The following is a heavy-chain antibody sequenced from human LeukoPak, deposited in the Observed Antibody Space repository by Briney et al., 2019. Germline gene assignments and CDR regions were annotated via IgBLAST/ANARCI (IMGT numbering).Heavy chain of an antibody. CDR3: ARDRGYAMDV. Sequence: GGSLRLSCAASGFTFSSFWMHWVRQAPGKGLEWVSIIHSGGNIYYADSVKGRFTISRDNSKNTLYIQMNSLRAEDTAVYYCARDRGYAMDVWGQGTTVTVSS. V-gene: IGHV3-53*01. CDR1: GFTFSSFW. J-gene: IGHJ6*02. CDR2: IHSGGNI. D-gene: IGHD1-1*01.